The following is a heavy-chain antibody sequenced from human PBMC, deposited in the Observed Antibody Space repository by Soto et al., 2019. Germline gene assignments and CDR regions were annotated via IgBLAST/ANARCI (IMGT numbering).Heavy chain of an antibody. Sequence: GGSLRLSCAASGFTFSNAWMDWVRQAPGKGLEWVGRIKSKTDGGTTDYAAPVKGRFTISRDDSKNTLYLQMNSLKTEDTAVYYCTTDPVTMIVVVPSSGWGQGTLVTVSS. V-gene: IGHV3-15*07. CDR3: TTDPVTMIVVVPSSG. CDR1: GFTFSNAW. D-gene: IGHD3-22*01. CDR2: IKSKTDGGTT. J-gene: IGHJ4*02.